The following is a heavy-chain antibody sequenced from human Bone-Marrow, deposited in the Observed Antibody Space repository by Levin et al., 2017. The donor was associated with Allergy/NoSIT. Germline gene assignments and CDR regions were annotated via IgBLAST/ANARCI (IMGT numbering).Heavy chain of an antibody. V-gene: IGHV1-69*01. CDR3: ARSLCPTYNAFQI. CDR1: GGNFRSYS. CDR2: IIPIFSTG. J-gene: IGHJ3*02. Sequence: KISCKASGGNFRSYSLSWVRQAPGQGLQWIGGIIPIFSTGHYAQKFQGRVTITADESTTTAYLELSGLTSEDTAVYYCARSLCPTYNAFQIWGQGTLLIVSS. D-gene: IGHD2/OR15-2a*01.